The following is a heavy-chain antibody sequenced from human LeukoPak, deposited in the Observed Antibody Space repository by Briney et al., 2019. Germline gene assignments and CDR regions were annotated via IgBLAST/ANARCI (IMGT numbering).Heavy chain of an antibody. CDR2: INPSGAT. CDR1: GGSFSGYY. J-gene: IGHJ6*02. CDR3: ASHPLNYRSGPYYYYYGMDV. V-gene: IGHV4-34*01. D-gene: IGHD5-24*01. Sequence: SETLSLTCAVYGGSFSGYYWSWVRQPPGEGLEWIGEINPSGATNYNPSLRSRVTISGATSKTQSSLNLSSVTAADTAVYYCASHPLNYRSGPYYYYYGMDVWGQGTTVTVSS.